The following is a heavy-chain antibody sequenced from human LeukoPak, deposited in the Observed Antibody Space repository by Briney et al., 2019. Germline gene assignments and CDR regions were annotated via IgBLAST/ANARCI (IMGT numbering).Heavy chain of an antibody. CDR2: ISSSSSYI. CDR3: ARDFNIAYCGGDCSPGYYGMDV. CDR1: GFTFSSYS. J-gene: IGHJ6*02. V-gene: IGHV3-21*01. D-gene: IGHD2-21*02. Sequence: GSLRLSCAASGFTFSSYSMNWVRQAPGKGLEWVSSISSSSSYICYADSVKGRFTISRDNAKNSLYLQMNSLRAEDTAVYYCARDFNIAYCGGDCSPGYYGMDVWGQGTTVTVSS.